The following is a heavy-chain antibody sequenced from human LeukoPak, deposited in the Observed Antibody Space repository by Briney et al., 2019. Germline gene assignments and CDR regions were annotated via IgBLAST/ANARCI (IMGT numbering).Heavy chain of an antibody. J-gene: IGHJ4*02. CDR2: IFYSGST. CDR3: ARVSLVPTIEGVWGSYRDSIVFDY. Sequence: PSETLSLTCTVSGGSISSSSYYWGWIRQPPGKGLEWIGYIFYSGSTNYNPSLKSRVTISVDTPKNQFSLKLRSVTAADTAVYYCARVSLVPTIEGVWGSYRDSIVFDYWGQGTLVTVSS. CDR1: GGSISSSSYY. D-gene: IGHD3-16*02. V-gene: IGHV4-61*05.